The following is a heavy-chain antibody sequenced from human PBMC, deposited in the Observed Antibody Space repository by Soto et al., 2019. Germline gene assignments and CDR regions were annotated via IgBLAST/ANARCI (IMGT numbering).Heavy chain of an antibody. J-gene: IGHJ4*02. CDR2: IYYSGST. CDR1: GGSISSYY. Sequence: SETLSLTCTVSGGSISSYYWSLIRQPPGKGLEWIGYIYYSGSTNYNPSLKSRVTISVDTSKNQFSLKLSSVTAADTAVYYCARQGDYGDYFDYWGQGTLVTVSS. D-gene: IGHD4-17*01. V-gene: IGHV4-59*08. CDR3: ARQGDYGDYFDY.